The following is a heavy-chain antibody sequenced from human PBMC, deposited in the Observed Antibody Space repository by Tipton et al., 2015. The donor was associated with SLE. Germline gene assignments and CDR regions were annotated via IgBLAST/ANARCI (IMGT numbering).Heavy chain of an antibody. Sequence: SLRLSCAASGFTFSAYWMSWVRQAPGKGLEWVAIIKQDGSEKYYVDPVMGRFTISRDNARNSVYLQMNSLRAEDTAVYYCAKMGVVVSAATNWLDPWGPGSRVTVSS. V-gene: IGHV3-7*01. CDR1: GFTFSAYW. CDR3: AKMGVVVSAATNWLDP. J-gene: IGHJ5*02. CDR2: IKQDGSEK. D-gene: IGHD2-2*01.